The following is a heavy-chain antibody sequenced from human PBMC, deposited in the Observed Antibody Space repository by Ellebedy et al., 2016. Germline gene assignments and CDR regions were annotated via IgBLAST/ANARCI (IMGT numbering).Heavy chain of an antibody. J-gene: IGHJ3*02. V-gene: IGHV3-53*01. CDR2: IYTTGAT. D-gene: IGHD1-1*01. CDR1: DFTVSRNG. CDR3: VTRHNGAFDI. Sequence: GESLKISXAASDFTVSRNGMIWVRQAPGKGLEWVSLIYTTGATYYADSVKGRFTISRDNSKKTLFLQMTSLGAEDTAVYYCVTRHNGAFDIWGQGTMVTVSS.